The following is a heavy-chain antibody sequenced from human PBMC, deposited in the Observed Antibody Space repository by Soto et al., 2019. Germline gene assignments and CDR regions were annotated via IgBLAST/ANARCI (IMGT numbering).Heavy chain of an antibody. CDR2: ISYDGSNK. CDR3: ARDTDYDFWSGYWAAWDYYYYYGMDV. CDR1: GFTFSSYA. Sequence: QVQLVESGGGVVQPGRSLRLSCAASGFTFSSYAMHWVRQAPGKGLEWVAVISYDGSNKYYADSVKGRFTISRDNSKNTLYLQKNSLRAEDTAVYYCARDTDYDFWSGYWAAWDYYYYYGMDVW. V-gene: IGHV3-30-3*01. D-gene: IGHD3-3*01. J-gene: IGHJ6*01.